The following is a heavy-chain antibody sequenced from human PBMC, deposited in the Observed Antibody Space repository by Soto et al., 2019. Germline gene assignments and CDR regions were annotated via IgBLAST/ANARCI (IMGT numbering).Heavy chain of an antibody. V-gene: IGHV4-59*01. D-gene: IGHD4-17*01. CDR2: IYYSGST. J-gene: IGHJ4*02. CDR1: GGSISSYY. CDR3: ARSYGGILDY. Sequence: SETLSLTCTVSGGSISSYYWSWIRQPPGKGLEWIGYIYYSGSTNYNPSLKSRVTISVDTSKNQFSLKLSSVTAADTAVYYCARSYGGILDYWGQGTLDTVSS.